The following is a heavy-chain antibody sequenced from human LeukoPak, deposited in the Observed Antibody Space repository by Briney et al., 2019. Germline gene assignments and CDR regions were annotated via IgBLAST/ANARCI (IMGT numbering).Heavy chain of an antibody. D-gene: IGHD2-2*01. CDR2: IKQEGSEK. Sequence: GGSLRLSCAASGFTLSRYWMRWVCQAPGKGPEWVANIKQEGSEKYYVDSVRGRFTISRDNARTSLYLQMNSLRAEDTAVYSCATHCSSVSCSLANFDIWGPGTMVTVSS. J-gene: IGHJ3*02. V-gene: IGHV3-7*01. CDR1: GFTLSRYW. CDR3: ATHCSSVSCSLANFDI.